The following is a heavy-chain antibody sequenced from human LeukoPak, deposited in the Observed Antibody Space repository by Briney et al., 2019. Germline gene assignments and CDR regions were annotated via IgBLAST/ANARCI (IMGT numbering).Heavy chain of an antibody. V-gene: IGHV1-24*01. D-gene: IGHD6-13*01. CDR3: ACAPSGSWHTDN. CDR2: FDPEDGET. CDR1: GYTLTELS. J-gene: IGHJ4*01. Sequence: ASVKVSCKVSGYTLTELSMHWVRQAPGKGLEWMGGFDPEDGETIYAQKFQGRVTMTEDTSTDTAYMELSSLRSEDTAVYYCACAPSGSWHTDNWGHGTLVTVSS.